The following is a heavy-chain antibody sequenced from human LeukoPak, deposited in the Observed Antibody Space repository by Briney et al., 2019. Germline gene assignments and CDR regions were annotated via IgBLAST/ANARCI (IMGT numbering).Heavy chain of an antibody. CDR1: GFTFDDYG. J-gene: IGHJ6*02. Sequence: GGSLRLSCAASGFTFDDYGMSWVRQAPGKGLEWVSGINWNGDNTDYADSVKGRFTISRDNSKNTLYLQMNSLRAEDTAVYYCARNPIYYYGSGTNYGMDVWGQGTTVTVSS. CDR3: ARNPIYYYGSGTNYGMDV. D-gene: IGHD3-10*01. V-gene: IGHV3-20*04. CDR2: INWNGDNT.